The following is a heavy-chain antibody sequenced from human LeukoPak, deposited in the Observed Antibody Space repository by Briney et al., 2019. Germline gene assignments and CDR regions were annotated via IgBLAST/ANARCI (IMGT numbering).Heavy chain of an antibody. CDR3: AKLESSGYFLFQH. J-gene: IGHJ1*01. CDR1: GFTFSSYG. Sequence: GGTLRLSCAASGFTFSSYGMSWVRQAPGKGLEWVSAISGSGGSTYYADSVKGRFTISRDNSKNTLYLQMNSLRAEDTAVYYCAKLESSGYFLFQHWGQGTLVTVSS. CDR2: ISGSGGST. D-gene: IGHD3-22*01. V-gene: IGHV3-23*01.